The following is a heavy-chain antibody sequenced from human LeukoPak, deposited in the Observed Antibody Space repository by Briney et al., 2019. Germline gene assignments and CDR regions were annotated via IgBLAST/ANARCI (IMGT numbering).Heavy chain of an antibody. J-gene: IGHJ4*02. CDR1: GFTFSSYA. CDR3: AKDQRPHYYDSSGYYSN. V-gene: IGHV3-23*01. CDR2: ISGSGGST. Sequence: GGSLRLSCAASGFTFSSYAMSWGRQAPGKGLEWVSAISGSGGSTYYADSVKGRFTISRDNSKNTLYLQMNSLRAEDTAVYYCAKDQRPHYYDSSGYYSNWGQGTLVTVSS. D-gene: IGHD3-22*01.